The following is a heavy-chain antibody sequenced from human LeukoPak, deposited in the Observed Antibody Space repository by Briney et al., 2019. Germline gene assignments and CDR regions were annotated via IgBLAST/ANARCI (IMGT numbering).Heavy chain of an antibody. J-gene: IGHJ3*02. D-gene: IGHD3-9*01. CDR3: ATHAGQRLALFAFDI. CDR1: GGSISSNY. Sequence: SGTLSLTCTVSGGSISSNYWSWIRQPPGKGLEWIGYIYHNGNTNYNPSLKSRVTISVDTSKNQFSLRLRSVTAADTAVYYCATHAGQRLALFAFDIWGQGTMVTVSS. CDR2: IYHNGNT. V-gene: IGHV4-59*08.